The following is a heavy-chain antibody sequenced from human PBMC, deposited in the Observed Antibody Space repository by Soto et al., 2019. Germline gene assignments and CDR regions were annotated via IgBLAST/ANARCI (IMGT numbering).Heavy chain of an antibody. CDR2: VYYDGST. V-gene: IGHV4-61*01. CDR3: ARGNNMIRGVIAYYFDF. J-gene: IGHJ4*02. CDR1: GGSVSNDNYY. Sequence: SETLSLTCTVFGGSVSNDNYYWSWIRQPPGKGLEWIGYVYYDGSTSYNPSLKSRLTTSVDTSKNQFSLRPTSVTAADSALYYCARGNNMIRGVIAYYFDFWGQGTLVTV. D-gene: IGHD3-10*01.